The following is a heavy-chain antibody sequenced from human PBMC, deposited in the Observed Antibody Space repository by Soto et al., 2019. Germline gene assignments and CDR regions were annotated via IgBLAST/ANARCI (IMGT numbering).Heavy chain of an antibody. D-gene: IGHD2-15*01. CDR1: GFTVSSKY. J-gene: IGHJ6*04. CDR3: XRDDVHCNGGRCYGVPMDV. V-gene: IGHV3-66*01. Sequence: EVQLVESGGDLVQPGGSLRLSCAASGFTVSSKYMSWVRQAPGKGLEWVSLIQSGGSTYYAGSVKGRFTISRDYSENTLFLQMNSLRVEXXXXXXXXRDDVHCNGGRCYGVPMDVWGKGTTVTVSA. CDR2: IQSGGST.